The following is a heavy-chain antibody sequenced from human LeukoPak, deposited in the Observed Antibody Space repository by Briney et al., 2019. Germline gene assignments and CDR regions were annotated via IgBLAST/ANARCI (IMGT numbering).Heavy chain of an antibody. CDR3: ARHGRVGATVY. D-gene: IGHD1-26*01. CDR2: IYHSGST. V-gene: IGHV4-4*02. CDR1: GGSISSSNW. Sequence: SGTLSLTCAVSGGSISSSNWWSWVRQPPGKGLEWIGEIYHSGSTNYNPSLRSRVTISVDKSENQFSLKLSSVTAADTAVYYCARHGRVGATVYWGQGTLVTVSS. J-gene: IGHJ4*02.